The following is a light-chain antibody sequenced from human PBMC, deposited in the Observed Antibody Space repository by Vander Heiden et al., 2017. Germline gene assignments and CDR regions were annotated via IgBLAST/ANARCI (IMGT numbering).Light chain of an antibody. CDR2: DVT. CDR1: SSDVGAYNY. V-gene: IGLV2-8*01. Sequence: QSVTISCTGTSSDVGAYNYVSWYQQHPGKAPTLIIYDVTKRPSGVPDRFSGSKSGNTAFLTVSGLQAEDEADYYCSSHAGSSAVFGGGTTVTVL. CDR3: SSHAGSSAV. J-gene: IGLJ3*02.